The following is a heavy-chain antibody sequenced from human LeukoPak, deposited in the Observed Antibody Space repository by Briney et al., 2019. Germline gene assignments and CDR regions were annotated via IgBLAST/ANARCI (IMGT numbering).Heavy chain of an antibody. CDR3: ARGAMIVVTE. V-gene: IGHV4-59*01. CDR1: GGSISSYY. CDR2: IYYSGST. D-gene: IGHD3-22*01. Sequence: SETLSLTCTVSGGSISSYYWSWIRQPPGKGLEWIGYIYYSGSTNYNPSLKSRVTISVDTSKNQFSLKLSSVTAADTAVYYCARGAMIVVTEWGQGTLVTVSS. J-gene: IGHJ4*02.